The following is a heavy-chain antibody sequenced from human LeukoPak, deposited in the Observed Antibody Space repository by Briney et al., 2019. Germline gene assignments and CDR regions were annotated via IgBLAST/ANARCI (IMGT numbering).Heavy chain of an antibody. Sequence: GGSLRLSCAASGFTFSSYSMNWVRQAPGKGLEWVSSISSSSSYIYYADSVKGRFTISRDNAKNSLYLQMNSLRAEDTAVYYCAREHPVATWFDPWGQGTLVTVSS. CDR3: AREHPVATWFDP. CDR2: ISSSSSYI. D-gene: IGHD4-23*01. CDR1: GFTFSSYS. V-gene: IGHV3-21*01. J-gene: IGHJ5*02.